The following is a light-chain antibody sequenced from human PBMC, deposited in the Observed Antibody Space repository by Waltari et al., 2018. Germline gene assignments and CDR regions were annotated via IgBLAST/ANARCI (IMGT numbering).Light chain of an antibody. V-gene: IGKV3-11*01. CDR3: QQRSNWPLT. J-gene: IGKJ4*01. CDR1: PTVSSY. CDR2: DAS. Sequence: EIVLTQSPATLSLSPGERATLSCRPSPTVSSYLAWYQQKPGQAPRLLIYDASNRATGIPARFSGSGSGTDFTLTISSLEPEDFAVYYCQQRSNWPLTFGGGTRVEIK.